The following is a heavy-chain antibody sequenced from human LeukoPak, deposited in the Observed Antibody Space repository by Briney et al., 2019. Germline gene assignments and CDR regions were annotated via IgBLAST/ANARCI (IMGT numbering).Heavy chain of an antibody. CDR1: GGSISTNDYY. Sequence: SETLSLTCSVSGGSISTNDYYWDWIRQPPGMGLEYIGSIYYSGSTYYNPSLKSRVTISVDTSKNQFSLKLSSVTAADTAVYYCAKPAARDAFDIWGQGTMVTVSS. CDR3: AKPAARDAFDI. V-gene: IGHV4-39*07. CDR2: IYYSGST. D-gene: IGHD2-2*01. J-gene: IGHJ3*02.